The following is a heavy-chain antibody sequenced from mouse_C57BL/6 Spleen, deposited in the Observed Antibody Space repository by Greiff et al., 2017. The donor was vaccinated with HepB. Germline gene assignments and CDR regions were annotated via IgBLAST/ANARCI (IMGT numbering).Heavy chain of an antibody. D-gene: IGHD1-1*01. CDR3: ARKLEGLLLLGFDV. J-gene: IGHJ1*03. CDR1: GYTFTSYG. Sequence: QVQLQQSGAELARPGASVKLSCKASGYTFTSYGISWVKQRTGQGLEWIGEIYPRSGNTYYNEKFKGKATLTADKSSSTAYMELRSLTSEDSAVYFCARKLEGLLLLGFDVWGTGTTVTVSS. CDR2: IYPRSGNT. V-gene: IGHV1-81*01.